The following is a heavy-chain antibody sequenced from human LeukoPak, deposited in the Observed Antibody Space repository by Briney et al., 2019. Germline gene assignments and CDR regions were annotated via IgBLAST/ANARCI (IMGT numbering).Heavy chain of an antibody. V-gene: IGHV5-51*01. J-gene: IGHJ4*02. D-gene: IGHD6-19*01. CDR3: ARHPLLSSGWYLPFDY. Sequence: KRGESLQISCKGSGYSFTSYWIGWVRPLPGKGLEWMGIIYPGDSDTRYSPSFQGQVTISADKSISTAYLQWSSLKASDTAMYYCARHPLLSSGWYLPFDYWGQGTLVTVSS. CDR2: IYPGDSDT. CDR1: GYSFTSYW.